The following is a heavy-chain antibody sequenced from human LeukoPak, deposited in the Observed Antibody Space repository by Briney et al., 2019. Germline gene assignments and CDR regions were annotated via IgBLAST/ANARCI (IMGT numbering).Heavy chain of an antibody. V-gene: IGHV3-74*01. Sequence: GGSLRLSCAASGFTFSTYWMHWVRQTPGKGLLWVSRINSDGSSTSYVDSVKGRFTISRDNAKNTLYLQMDSLRAEDTAVYYCARGTAAAGTDYWGQGTLVTVSS. J-gene: IGHJ4*02. CDR1: GFTFSTYW. CDR3: ARGTAAAGTDY. D-gene: IGHD6-13*01. CDR2: INSDGSST.